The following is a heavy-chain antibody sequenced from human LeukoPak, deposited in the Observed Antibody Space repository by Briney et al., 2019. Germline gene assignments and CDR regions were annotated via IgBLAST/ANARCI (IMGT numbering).Heavy chain of an antibody. CDR1: GYTFTGYY. Sequence: ASVKVSCKASGYTFTGYYMHWVRQAPGQGLEWMGWINPNTGGTNYAQKFQGRVTLTRDTSISTVYMVLSRLRSDDTAVYYCARDTGFPFFDYWGQGTLVTVSS. CDR2: INPNTGGT. V-gene: IGHV1-2*02. CDR3: ARDTGFPFFDY. J-gene: IGHJ4*01.